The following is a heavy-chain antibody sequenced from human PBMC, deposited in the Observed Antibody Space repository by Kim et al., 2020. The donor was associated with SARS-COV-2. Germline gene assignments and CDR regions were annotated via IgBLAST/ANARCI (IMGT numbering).Heavy chain of an antibody. CDR2: INAGNGNT. V-gene: IGHV1-3*01. Sequence: ASVKVSCKASGYTFTSYAMHWVRQAPGQRLEWMGWINAGNGNTKYSQKFQGRVTITRDTSASTAYMELSSLRSEDTAVYYCARAPLWFGELFFGYGMDVWGQGTTVTVSS. CDR3: ARAPLWFGELFFGYGMDV. J-gene: IGHJ6*02. CDR1: GYTFTSYA. D-gene: IGHD3-10*01.